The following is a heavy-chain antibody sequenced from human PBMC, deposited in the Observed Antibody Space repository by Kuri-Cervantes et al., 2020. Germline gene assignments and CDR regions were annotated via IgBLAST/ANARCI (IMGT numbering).Heavy chain of an antibody. J-gene: IGHJ4*02. CDR2: IGRDGNEK. V-gene: IGHV3-7*01. CDR3: VREASAD. Sequence: GGSLRLSCAASGFTFSSYAMSWVRLTPGKGLEWVANIGRDGNEKFYVDSVKGRFTISRDNAKNSLYLHMNSLRVDDTAVYFCVREASADWGQGTLVTVSS. CDR1: GFTFSSYA.